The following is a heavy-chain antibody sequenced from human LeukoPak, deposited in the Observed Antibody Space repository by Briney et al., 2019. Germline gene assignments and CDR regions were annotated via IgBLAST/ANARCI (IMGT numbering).Heavy chain of an antibody. CDR1: GFTFSNYG. CDR2: IRYDGSNE. V-gene: IGHV3-30*02. J-gene: IGHJ4*02. D-gene: IGHD1-26*01. Sequence: GGSLRLSCAASGFTFSNYGMHWVRQAPGKGLERVAFIRYDGSNEYYIDSVKGRFTIFRDSSKNTLYLQMNSLRPEDTAVYYCAKGVVGATGGSGFDYWGQGTLVTVSS. CDR3: AKGVVGATGGSGFDY.